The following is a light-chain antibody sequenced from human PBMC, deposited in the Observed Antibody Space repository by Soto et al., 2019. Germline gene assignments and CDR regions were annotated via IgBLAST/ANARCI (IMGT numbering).Light chain of an antibody. J-gene: IGKJ1*01. Sequence: DIQMTQSPSSLSASVGDRVTITCRASQSISSYLNWYQQKPGKAPKLLIYAASSLQSGVPSRFSGSGSGTDFTLTISSLQPEDFAPYYCQQSYSTPQFGQGTKVEIK. CDR3: QQSYSTPQ. V-gene: IGKV1-39*01. CDR1: QSISSY. CDR2: AAS.